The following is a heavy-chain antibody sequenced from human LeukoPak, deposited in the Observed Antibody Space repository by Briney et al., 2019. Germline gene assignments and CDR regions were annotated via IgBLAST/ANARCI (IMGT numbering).Heavy chain of an antibody. Sequence: ASVKVSCKASGYTFTSYDINWVRQATGQGLEWMGIINPSGGSTSYAQKFQGRVTMTRDTSTSTVYMELSSLRSEDTAVYYCARGTAYYYDSSGNNWFDPWGQGTLVTVSS. V-gene: IGHV1-46*01. CDR1: GYTFTSYD. J-gene: IGHJ5*02. D-gene: IGHD3-22*01. CDR2: INPSGGST. CDR3: ARGTAYYYDSSGNNWFDP.